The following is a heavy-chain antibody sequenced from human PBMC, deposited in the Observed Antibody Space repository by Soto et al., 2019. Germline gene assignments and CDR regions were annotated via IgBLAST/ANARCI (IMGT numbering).Heavy chain of an antibody. CDR3: ARDPSRGSYWARYIDL. V-gene: IGHV3-48*01. CDR2: ISLSSSNI. J-gene: IGHJ2*01. CDR1: GFSFSNYA. Sequence: EVQLVESGGGLVQPGGSLRLSCVGSGFSFSNYAMDWVRQAPGKGLEWVSYISLSSSNIHYADSVQGRFTISRDNAKNSMYLQMTSLRAEDTAVYYCARDPSRGSYWARYIDLWGRGTLVTVSS. D-gene: IGHD1-26*01.